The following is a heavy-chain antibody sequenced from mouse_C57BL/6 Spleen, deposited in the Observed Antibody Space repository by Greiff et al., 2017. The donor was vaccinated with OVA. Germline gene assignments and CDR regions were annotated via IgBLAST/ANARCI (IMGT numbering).Heavy chain of an antibody. D-gene: IGHD3-3*01. CDR3: ARHGSRGVWFAY. V-gene: IGHV5-9*01. Sequence: EVKLVESGGGLVKPGGSLKLSCAASGFTFSSYTMSWVRQTPEKRLEWVATISGGGGNTYYPDSVKGRFTISRDNAKNTLYLQMSSLRSEDTALYYCARHGSRGVWFAYWGQGTLVTVSA. CDR1: GFTFSSYT. J-gene: IGHJ3*01. CDR2: ISGGGGNT.